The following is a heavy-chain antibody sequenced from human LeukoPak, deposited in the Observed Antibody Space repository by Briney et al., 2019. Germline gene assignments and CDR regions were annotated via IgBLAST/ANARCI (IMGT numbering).Heavy chain of an antibody. V-gene: IGHV1-2*02. J-gene: IGHJ4*02. CDR3: VRVGHTSGWDFDY. Sequence: GASVKVSCKASGYTFTGHYIHWVRQAPGQGLEWMGFINPNSGGTSYAQKFQGRVTMTRDTSVSTAYMELSRLTSDDTAVYYCVRVGHTSGWDFDYWGQGTLVTVS. CDR2: INPNSGGT. CDR1: GYTFTGHY. D-gene: IGHD6-19*01.